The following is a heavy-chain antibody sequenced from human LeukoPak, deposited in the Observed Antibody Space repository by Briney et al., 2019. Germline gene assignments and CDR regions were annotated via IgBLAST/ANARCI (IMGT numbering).Heavy chain of an antibody. D-gene: IGHD1-26*01. V-gene: IGHV4-59*01. CDR1: GGSISSYS. CDR2: IYYSGST. J-gene: IGHJ3*02. CDR3: ARGQAHRYSGSLSDAFDI. Sequence: SEILSLTCTVSGGSISSYSWRWIRQPPGKGLEWIGYIYYSGSTNYNPSLKSRVTISLDTSKNQFSLKLSSVTAADTAVYYCARGQAHRYSGSLSDAFDIWGQGTMVTVSS.